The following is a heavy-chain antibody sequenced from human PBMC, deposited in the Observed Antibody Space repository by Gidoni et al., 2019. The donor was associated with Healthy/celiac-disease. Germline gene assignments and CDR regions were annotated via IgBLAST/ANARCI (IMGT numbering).Heavy chain of an antibody. Sequence: EVQLVESGGGLVQPGRSLRLSCAASGFTFDDDAMHWVRQAPGKGLEWVSGISWNSGSIGYADSVKGRFTISRDNAKNSLYLQMNSLRAEDTALYYCAKARQLVAFDYWGQGTLVTVSS. D-gene: IGHD6-13*01. V-gene: IGHV3-9*01. J-gene: IGHJ4*02. CDR1: GFTFDDDA. CDR3: AKARQLVAFDY. CDR2: ISWNSGSI.